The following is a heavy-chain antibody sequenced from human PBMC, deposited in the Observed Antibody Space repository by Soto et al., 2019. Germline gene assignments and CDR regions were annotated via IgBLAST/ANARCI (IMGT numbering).Heavy chain of an antibody. CDR3: ARDIGSYAYGEGY. D-gene: IGHD3-10*01. V-gene: IGHV4-4*07. CDR2: VYSSGTT. J-gene: IGHJ4*02. Sequence: SETLSLTCSVSGGSINSYWWSWIRQPAGKGLEWIGRVYSSGTTDYNPSLNSRATLSVETSKNQFSLKLSSVTAADTAVYYCARDIGSYAYGEGYWGQGIKVTVSS. CDR1: GGSINSYW.